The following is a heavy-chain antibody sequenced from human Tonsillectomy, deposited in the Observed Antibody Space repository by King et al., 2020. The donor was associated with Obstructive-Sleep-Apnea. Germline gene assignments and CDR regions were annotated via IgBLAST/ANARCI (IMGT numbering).Heavy chain of an antibody. CDR1: GFTFSSYA. D-gene: IGHD3-16*01. CDR3: ARAETFLYSFDH. Sequence: VQLVESGGGVVQPGRSLRLSCAASGFTFSSYAMHWVRQAPGKGLEWVAVISYDGSNKHYADSVKGRFTISRDNSKNTLYLQMNSLRAEDTAVYYCARAETFLYSFDHWGQGTLVTVSS. J-gene: IGHJ4*02. V-gene: IGHV3-30*04. CDR2: ISYDGSNK.